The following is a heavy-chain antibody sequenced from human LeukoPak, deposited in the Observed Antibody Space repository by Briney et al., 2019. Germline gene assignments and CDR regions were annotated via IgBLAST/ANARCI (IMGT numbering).Heavy chain of an antibody. D-gene: IGHD1-26*01. V-gene: IGHV3-23*01. CDR2: TSGSGGAT. J-gene: IGHJ3*02. Sequence: GGSLRLSCAASGFTFSTYAMTWVRQAPGKGLEWVPVTSGSGGATYAADSVKGRFTISRDNSKNTLYLQVNSLRAEDTAVYYCAKTTGGSYFDAFDIWGQGTMVVVSS. CDR1: GFTFSTYA. CDR3: AKTTGGSYFDAFDI.